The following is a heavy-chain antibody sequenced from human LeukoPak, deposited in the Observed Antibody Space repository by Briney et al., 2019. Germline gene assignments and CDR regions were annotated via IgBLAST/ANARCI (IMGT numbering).Heavy chain of an antibody. CDR3: ARDLRHIAESKRYSAFDI. CDR2: VLISGTYT. CDR1: GFTFSDYY. Sequence: PEGSLRLSCAASGFTFSDYYMSWIRQAPGKGLEWVSDVLISGTYTHYADSVKGRFTISRANAKNSLYLQMNSLRAEDTAVYYCARDLRHIAESKRYSAFDIWGQGTMVTVSS. V-gene: IGHV3-11*05. D-gene: IGHD6-13*01. J-gene: IGHJ3*02.